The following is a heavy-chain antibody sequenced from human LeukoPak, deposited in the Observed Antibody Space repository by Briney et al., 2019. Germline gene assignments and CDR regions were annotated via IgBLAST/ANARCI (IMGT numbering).Heavy chain of an antibody. J-gene: IGHJ4*02. V-gene: IGHV1-8*01. CDR2: MSPRSGST. D-gene: IGHD7-27*01. Sequence: ASMKVSCKASGYSFTSSDINWVRQAPGQGPEWMGWMSPRSGSTGYAQKFQGRVAMTSDTSISTAYMELSRLTSDDTAVYYCARTPPNWGADYWGQGTLVTVSS. CDR3: ARTPPNWGADY. CDR1: GYSFTSSD.